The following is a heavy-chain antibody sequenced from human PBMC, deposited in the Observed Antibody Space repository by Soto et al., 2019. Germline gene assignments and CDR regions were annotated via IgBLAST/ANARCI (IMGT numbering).Heavy chain of an antibody. D-gene: IGHD1-7*01. Sequence: EVHLLESGGGLVPPGGSLRLSCVASKFPFTDFAMNWVRQAPGKGLEWVSAVSGRGDTTYYADSVNGRFTISRDNSQNIVFLQMHSLRAEDTGVYYCAKDLDPITATTFDFWGQGTLVTVSS. V-gene: IGHV3-23*01. J-gene: IGHJ4*02. CDR1: KFPFTDFA. CDR2: VSGRGDTT. CDR3: AKDLDPITATTFDF.